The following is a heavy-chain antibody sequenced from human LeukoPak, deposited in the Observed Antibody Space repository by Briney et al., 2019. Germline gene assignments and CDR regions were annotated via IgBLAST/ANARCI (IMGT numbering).Heavy chain of an antibody. J-gene: IGHJ4*02. V-gene: IGHV3-23*01. CDR2: ISVTGDIT. CDR1: GFTFSSYA. D-gene: IGHD2-21*01. Sequence: PGGSLRLSRAASGFTFSSYAMSWLRQTPQKGLEWVSGISVTGDITYYEDSVKGRFTIARDNSRTTLYLQLNSLRADDTAVYYCAKSHITRYPLQYYFDLWGQGAQVIVSS. CDR3: AKSHITRYPLQYYFDL.